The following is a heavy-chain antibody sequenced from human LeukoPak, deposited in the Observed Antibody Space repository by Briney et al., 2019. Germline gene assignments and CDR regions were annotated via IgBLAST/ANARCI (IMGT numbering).Heavy chain of an antibody. CDR1: GGSISSGSYY. Sequence: SQTLSLTCTVSGGSISSGSYYWSWIRQPAGKGLEWIGRIYTSGSTNYNPSLRSRVTISVDTSKNQFSLNLNSVSAADTAVYYCARSYFGSGTFNGFDYWGQGTLVTVSS. CDR2: IYTSGST. J-gene: IGHJ4*02. D-gene: IGHD3-10*01. CDR3: ARSYFGSGTFNGFDY. V-gene: IGHV4-61*02.